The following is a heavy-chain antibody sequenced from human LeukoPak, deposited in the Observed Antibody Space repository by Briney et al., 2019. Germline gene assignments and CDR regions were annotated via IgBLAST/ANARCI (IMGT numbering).Heavy chain of an antibody. J-gene: IGHJ4*02. Sequence: GGSLRFSSAASGFTFSIYAMSWVRQAQGKGLQWVSFITSSGDGTYYADSVKGRFTISRDNSENMLYLQMNSLRDEDTAVYFCAKDRPNYYGSNGHYYRRDGDYWGQGTLVTVSS. CDR1: GFTFSIYA. CDR3: AKDRPNYYGSNGHYYRRDGDY. CDR2: ITSSGDGT. V-gene: IGHV3-23*01. D-gene: IGHD3-22*01.